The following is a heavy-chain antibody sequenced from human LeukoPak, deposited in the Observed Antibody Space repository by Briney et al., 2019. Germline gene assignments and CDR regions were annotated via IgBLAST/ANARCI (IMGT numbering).Heavy chain of an antibody. CDR2: IIPIFGTA. J-gene: IGHJ4*02. CDR1: GGTFSSYA. Sequence: ASVTVSCKASGGTFSSYAISWVRRAPGQGLEWMGGIIPIFGTASYAQKFQGRVTMTRDTSTSTVYMELSSLRSEDTAVYYCARDPGWLIVGATTFDYWGQGTLVTVSS. V-gene: IGHV1-69*05. D-gene: IGHD1-26*01. CDR3: ARDPGWLIVGATTFDY.